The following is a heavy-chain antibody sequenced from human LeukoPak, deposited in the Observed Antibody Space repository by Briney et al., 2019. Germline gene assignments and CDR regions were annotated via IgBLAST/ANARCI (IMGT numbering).Heavy chain of an antibody. CDR2: IQYDGSAK. Sequence: TGGSLRLSCTASGLIFGDYGMHWVRQAPGKGLEWVTFIQYDGSAKYYADSVKGRFTISRDNSKTTLYLQMNSLRAEDTAVYYCAKSHSSASRYYFDYWGQGTLVTVSS. CDR3: AKSHSSASRYYFDY. V-gene: IGHV3-30*02. D-gene: IGHD6-19*01. J-gene: IGHJ4*02. CDR1: GLIFGDYG.